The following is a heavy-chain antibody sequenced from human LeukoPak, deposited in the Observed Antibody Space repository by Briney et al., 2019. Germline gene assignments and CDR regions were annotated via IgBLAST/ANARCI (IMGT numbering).Heavy chain of an antibody. J-gene: IGHJ6*03. CDR3: ARDLKDIVVVPAAMGYYYYYMDV. Sequence: ASVKVSCKASGYTFTSYYMHWVRQAPGQGLEWMGIINPSGGSTSYAQKFQGRVTMTRDTSTSTVYMELSSLRSEDTAVYYCARDLKDIVVVPAAMGYYYYYMDVWGKGTTVTVSS. V-gene: IGHV1-46*01. CDR2: INPSGGST. D-gene: IGHD2-2*01. CDR1: GYTFTSYY.